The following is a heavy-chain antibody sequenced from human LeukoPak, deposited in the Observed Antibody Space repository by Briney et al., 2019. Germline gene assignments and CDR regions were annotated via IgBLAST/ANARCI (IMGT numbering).Heavy chain of an antibody. CDR1: GFTFSNAW. CDR2: TKSKTDGGTT. Sequence: KTGGSLRLSCAASGFTFSNAWMSWVRQAPGKGLEWVGRTKSKTDGGTTDYAAPVKGRFTISRDDSKNTLYLQMNSLKTEDTAVYYCTTDLLGSSRNYYYYGMDVWGQGTTVTVSS. D-gene: IGHD6-13*01. CDR3: TTDLLGSSRNYYYYGMDV. J-gene: IGHJ6*02. V-gene: IGHV3-15*01.